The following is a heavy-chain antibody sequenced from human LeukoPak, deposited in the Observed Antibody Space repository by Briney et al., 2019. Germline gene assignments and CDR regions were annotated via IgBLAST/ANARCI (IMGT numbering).Heavy chain of an antibody. CDR3: AREVRSWYQDAFDI. Sequence: MSSETLSLTCTVSGGSISSYYWSWIRQPPGKGREWIGYIYYSGSTNYNPSLKSRVTISVDTSKNQFSLKLSSVTAADTAVYYGAREVRSWYQDAFDIWGQGTMVTVSS. CDR1: GGSISSYY. D-gene: IGHD6-13*01. J-gene: IGHJ3*02. V-gene: IGHV4-59*01. CDR2: IYYSGST.